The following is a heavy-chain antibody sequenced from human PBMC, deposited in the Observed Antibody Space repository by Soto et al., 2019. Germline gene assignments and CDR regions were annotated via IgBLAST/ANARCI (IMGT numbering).Heavy chain of an antibody. CDR1: GYTFTSYG. CDR2: ISAYNGNT. V-gene: IGHV1-18*01. Sequence: ASVKVSCKASGYTFTSYGISWVRQAPGQGLEWMGWISAYNGNTNYAQKLQGRVTMTTDTSTSTAYMELRSLRSDDTAVYYCARGHYGSGRSYNVGGWFDPWGQGTLVTVSS. CDR3: ARGHYGSGRSYNVGGWFDP. J-gene: IGHJ5*02. D-gene: IGHD3-10*01.